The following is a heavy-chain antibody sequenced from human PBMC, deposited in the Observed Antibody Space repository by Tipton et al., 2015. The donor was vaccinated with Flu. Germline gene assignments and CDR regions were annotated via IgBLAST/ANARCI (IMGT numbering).Heavy chain of an antibody. CDR2: INPNSGGT. CDR1: GYTFTGYY. J-gene: IGHJ4*02. CDR3: ARVSYSSGWYYFDY. Sequence: QLVQSGPEVKKPGASVKVSCEASGYTFTGYYMHWVRQAPGQGLEWMGWINPNSGGTNYAQKFQGRATMTRDTSISTAYMELSRLRSDDTAVYYCARVSYSSGWYYFDYWGRGTLVTVSS. D-gene: IGHD6-19*01. V-gene: IGHV1-2*02.